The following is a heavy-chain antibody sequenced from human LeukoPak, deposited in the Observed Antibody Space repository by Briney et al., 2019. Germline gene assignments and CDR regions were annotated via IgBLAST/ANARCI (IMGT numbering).Heavy chain of an antibody. J-gene: IGHJ5*02. CDR2: IIPIFGTA. Sequence: SVKVSCKASGGTFSSYAISWVRQAPGQGLEWMGGIIPIFGTANYAQKFQGRVTITADESTSTAYMELSSLRSEDMAVYYCARSYCSSTSCYGLTISFDPWGQGTLVTVSS. V-gene: IGHV1-69*13. D-gene: IGHD2-2*01. CDR1: GGTFSSYA. CDR3: ARSYCSSTSCYGLTISFDP.